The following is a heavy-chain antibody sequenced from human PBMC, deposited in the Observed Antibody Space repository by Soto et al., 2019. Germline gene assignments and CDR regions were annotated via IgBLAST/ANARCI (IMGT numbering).Heavy chain of an antibody. CDR3: ARAYYYDSSGYSEYYGMDV. Sequence: SQTLSLTCAISGDSVSSNSAAWNWIRQSPSRGLEWLGRTYYRSKWYNDYAVSVKSRIIINPDTSKNQFSLQLNSVTPEDTAVYYCARAYYYDSSGYSEYYGMDVWGQGTTVTVSS. V-gene: IGHV6-1*01. J-gene: IGHJ6*02. CDR2: TYYRSKWYN. D-gene: IGHD3-22*01. CDR1: GDSVSSNSAA.